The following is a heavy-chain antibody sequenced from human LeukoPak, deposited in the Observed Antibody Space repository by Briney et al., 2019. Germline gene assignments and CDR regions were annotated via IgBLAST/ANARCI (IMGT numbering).Heavy chain of an antibody. CDR3: ARERAVAGNGWYFDL. CDR2: IYHSGST. Sequence: SETLSLTCTVSGYSISSGYYWGWIRQPPGKGLEWIGSIYHSGSTYYNPSLKSRVTISVNTSKNQFSLKLSSVTAADTAVYYCARERAVAGNGWYFDLWGRGTLVTVSS. CDR1: GYSISSGYY. D-gene: IGHD6-19*01. J-gene: IGHJ2*01. V-gene: IGHV4-38-2*02.